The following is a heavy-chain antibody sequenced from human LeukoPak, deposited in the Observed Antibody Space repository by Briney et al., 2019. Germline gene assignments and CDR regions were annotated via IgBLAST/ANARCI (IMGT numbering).Heavy chain of an antibody. Sequence: SVTLSLTCSVSGGSISSGPYFWSWIRQPPGKGLEWIGYIYHSGSTYYNPSLKSRVTISVDRSKNQFSLKLSSVTAADTAVYYCARVPKIIAAAYYFDYWGQGTLVTVSS. CDR3: ARVPKIIAAAYYFDY. V-gene: IGHV4-30-2*01. CDR1: GGSISSGPYF. J-gene: IGHJ4*02. CDR2: IYHSGST. D-gene: IGHD6-6*01.